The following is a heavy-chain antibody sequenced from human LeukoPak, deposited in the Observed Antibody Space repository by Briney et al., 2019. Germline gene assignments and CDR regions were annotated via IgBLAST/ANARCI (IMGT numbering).Heavy chain of an antibody. J-gene: IGHJ4*02. CDR1: GFTFSNYG. CDR3: AGDMGTRGYVWYFDY. CDR2: MWYDGSYK. D-gene: IGHD5-12*01. V-gene: IGHV3-33*01. Sequence: GRSLRLSCAAPGFTFSNYGMHWVRQAPGKGLEWVAVMWYDGSYKYYADSVKGRFTISRDNSKNTLYLQMNSLRAEDTAVYYCAGDMGTRGYVWYFDYWGQGTLVTVSS.